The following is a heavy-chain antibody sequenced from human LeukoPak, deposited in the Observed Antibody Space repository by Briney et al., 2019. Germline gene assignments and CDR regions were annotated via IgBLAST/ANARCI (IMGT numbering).Heavy chain of an antibody. CDR1: GFTFSSYA. J-gene: IGHJ4*02. V-gene: IGHV3-30*04. Sequence: GGSLRLSCAASGFTFSSYAMHWVRQAPGKELEWVAFISYDGCNKYYAHSAKGRFTISRDNSKNTLYLQMNSLRAEDTAVYYCARESPYDFWSGYYSSGSFDYWGQGPLVTVSS. D-gene: IGHD3-3*01. CDR2: ISYDGCNK. CDR3: ARESPYDFWSGYYSSGSFDY.